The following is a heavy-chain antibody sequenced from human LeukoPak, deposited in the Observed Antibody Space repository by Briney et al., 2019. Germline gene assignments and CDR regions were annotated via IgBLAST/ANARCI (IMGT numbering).Heavy chain of an antibody. CDR3: ARVGAARRDYYYYYYMDV. CDR2: IYYSGST. V-gene: IGHV4-59*13. CDR1: GGSISSYY. Sequence: PSETLSLTCTVSGGSISSYYWSWIRQPPGKGLEWIGYIYYSGSTNYNPSLKSRVTISVDTSKNQFSLKLSSVTAADTAVYYCARVGAARRDYYYYYYMDVWGKGTTVTVSS. D-gene: IGHD6-6*01. J-gene: IGHJ6*03.